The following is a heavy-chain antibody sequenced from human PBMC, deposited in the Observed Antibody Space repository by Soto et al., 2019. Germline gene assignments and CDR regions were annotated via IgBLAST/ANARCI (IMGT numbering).Heavy chain of an antibody. J-gene: IGHJ4*02. D-gene: IGHD3-22*01. CDR3: AKYPTYYYDSSGSRFDY. Sequence: GGSLRLSCAASGFTFSSYAMSWVRQAPGKGLEWVSAISGSGGSTYYADSVKGRFTISRDNSKNTLYLQMNSLRAEDTAVYYCAKYPTYYYDSSGSRFDYWGQGTLVTVSS. CDR1: GFTFSSYA. CDR2: ISGSGGST. V-gene: IGHV3-23*01.